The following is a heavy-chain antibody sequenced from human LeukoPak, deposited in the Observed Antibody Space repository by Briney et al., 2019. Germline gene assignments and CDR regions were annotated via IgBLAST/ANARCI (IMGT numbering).Heavy chain of an antibody. Sequence: GGSLRLSCAASGFTFSAYDMNWVRQAPGKGLEWVSSISGNNNYIYYADSVGGRFTISRDNARDSLFLQMDSLRAEDTAVYYCARDPHNPGPIDYWGQGTLVTVSS. V-gene: IGHV3-21*01. CDR1: GFTFSAYD. CDR2: ISGNNNYI. CDR3: ARDPHNPGPIDY. J-gene: IGHJ4*02.